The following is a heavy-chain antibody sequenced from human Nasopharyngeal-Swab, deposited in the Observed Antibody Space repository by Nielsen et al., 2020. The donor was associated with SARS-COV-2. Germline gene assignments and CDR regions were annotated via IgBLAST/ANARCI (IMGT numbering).Heavy chain of an antibody. CDR2: IYHRGDT. J-gene: IGHJ4*02. D-gene: IGHD3-22*01. V-gene: IGHV4-4*02. CDR1: GGSIKSRHW. CDR3: ARDYDGGGGTHGI. Sequence: SETLSLTCAVSGGSIKSRHWWRWGRQPPGKGLESIGEIYHRGDTYYNPSLKSRVTISLDTSRNQISLRLSSVTTADTAVYYCARDYDGGGGTHGIWGQGTLVTVSS.